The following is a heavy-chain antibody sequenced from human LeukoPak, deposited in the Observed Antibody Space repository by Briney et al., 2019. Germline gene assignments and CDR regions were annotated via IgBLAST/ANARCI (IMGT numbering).Heavy chain of an antibody. Sequence: GGSLRLSCAASGFTFSSYEMNWVRQAPGKGLEWVSYISSSSSTIYYADSVKGRFTISRDNAKNSLYLQMNSLRAEDTAVYYCARDPGPHGAVYWGQGTLVTVSS. CDR2: ISSSSSTI. J-gene: IGHJ4*02. D-gene: IGHD3-10*01. CDR1: GFTFSSYE. V-gene: IGHV3-48*01. CDR3: ARDPGPHGAVY.